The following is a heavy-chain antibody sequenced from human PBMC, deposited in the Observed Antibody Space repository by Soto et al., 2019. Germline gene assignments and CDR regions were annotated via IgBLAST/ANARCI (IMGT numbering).Heavy chain of an antibody. CDR2: IYTSGST. CDR3: ARDYDFWSGYLAGYYYGMDV. D-gene: IGHD3-3*01. V-gene: IGHV4-4*07. CDR1: GGSISSYD. J-gene: IGHJ6*02. Sequence: SETLALTCTVSGGSISSYDWSWIRQPAGKGLEGIGRIYTSGSTNYNPAVKSRVTMSVDTSKSQFSLKLSSVTAADTAVYYCARDYDFWSGYLAGYYYGMDVWGQGTTVTVSS.